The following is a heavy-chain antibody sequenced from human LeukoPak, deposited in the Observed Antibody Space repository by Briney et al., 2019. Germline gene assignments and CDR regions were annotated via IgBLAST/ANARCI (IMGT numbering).Heavy chain of an antibody. Sequence: ASVKVSCKASGYTFTGYYMHWVRQAPGQGLEWMGWINPNSGGTKYAQKFQGRVTMTRDTSINTAYMELSRLRFADTAVYYCARDQSTPVFGIVKGYMDVWGTGTTVTVSS. CDR2: INPNSGGT. J-gene: IGHJ6*03. D-gene: IGHD3-3*01. CDR3: ARDQSTPVFGIVKGYMDV. V-gene: IGHV1-2*02. CDR1: GYTFTGYY.